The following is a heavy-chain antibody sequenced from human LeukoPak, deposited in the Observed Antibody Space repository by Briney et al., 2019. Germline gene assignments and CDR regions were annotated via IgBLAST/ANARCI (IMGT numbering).Heavy chain of an antibody. CDR1: GFTFSSYS. Sequence: GGSLRLSCAASGFTFSSYSMNWVRQAPGKGLEWVSSISSSSSYVYYADSVKGRFTIPRDNSKNTLYLQMNSLRAEDTAVYYCAKKVNYDSSGYYAYWGQGTLVTVSS. CDR3: AKKVNYDSSGYYAY. D-gene: IGHD3-22*01. V-gene: IGHV3-21*04. CDR2: ISSSSSYV. J-gene: IGHJ4*02.